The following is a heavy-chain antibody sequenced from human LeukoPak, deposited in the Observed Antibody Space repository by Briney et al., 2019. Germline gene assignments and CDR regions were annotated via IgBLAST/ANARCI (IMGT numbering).Heavy chain of an antibody. CDR1: GGSISSYY. V-gene: IGHV4-59*01. CDR2: IYYSGST. CDR3: ARDYGDYGDAFDI. D-gene: IGHD4-17*01. Sequence: SETLSLTCTVSGGSISSYYWSWIRQPPGKGLEWIGYIYYSGSTNYNPSLKSRVTISVDTSKNQFSLKLSSVTAADTAVYYCARDYGDYGDAFDIWGQGTVVTVSS. J-gene: IGHJ3*02.